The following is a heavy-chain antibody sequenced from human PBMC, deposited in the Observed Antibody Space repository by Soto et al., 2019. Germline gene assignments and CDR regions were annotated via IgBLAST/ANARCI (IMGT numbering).Heavy chain of an antibody. V-gene: IGHV4-39*01. D-gene: IGHD2-21*02. CDR3: ARQRTSVVTQAYFDV. CDR2: IYYSGST. J-gene: IGHJ4*02. Sequence: SETLSLTCTVTGDSISSRSYYWGWIRQPPGKGLEWIGSIYYSGSTYNNPSLRSRVSMSIDTSKDQFSLKLKSVTAADTALYFCARQRTSVVTQAYFDVWGQGSLVTVS. CDR1: GDSISSRSYY.